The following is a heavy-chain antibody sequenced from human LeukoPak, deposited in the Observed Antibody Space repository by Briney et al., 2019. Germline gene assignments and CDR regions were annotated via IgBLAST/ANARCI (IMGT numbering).Heavy chain of an antibody. CDR1: GFTFSSYS. CDR2: ISSSSSTI. Sequence: GGSLRLSCAASGFTFSSYSMNWVRQAPGKGLEWLSYISSSSSTIYYADSVKGRYTISRDNAKNSLYLQMNSLRAEDTAVYYCARVGTRMVTIVAPYYMDVWGKGTTVTVSS. V-gene: IGHV3-48*04. J-gene: IGHJ6*03. CDR3: ARVGTRMVTIVAPYYMDV. D-gene: IGHD5-24*01.